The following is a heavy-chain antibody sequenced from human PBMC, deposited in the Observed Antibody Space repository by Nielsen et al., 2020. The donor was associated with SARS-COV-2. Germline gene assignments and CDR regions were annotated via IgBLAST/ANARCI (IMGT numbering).Heavy chain of an antibody. CDR2: INHTRRP. D-gene: IGHD1-7*01. CDR1: GGSFSDYY. Sequence: SETLSLTCAVYGGSFSDYYWNWIRQPPGKGLEWIGEINHTRRPNYNPSLKSRVTISVGTSKNQFSLKLSSVTAADTAVYYCARGGPGTTGWFDPWGQGTLVTVSS. J-gene: IGHJ5*02. V-gene: IGHV4-34*01. CDR3: ARGGPGTTGWFDP.